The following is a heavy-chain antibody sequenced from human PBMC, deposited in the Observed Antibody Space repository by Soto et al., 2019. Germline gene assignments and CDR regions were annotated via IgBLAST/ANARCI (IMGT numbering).Heavy chain of an antibody. V-gene: IGHV3-30*04. D-gene: IGHD5-18*01. CDR3: ARDVNSYGEYYFDY. J-gene: IGHJ4*02. Sequence: GGSLRLSCTASGITLSNFSIHWVRQAPGKGLEWVAVVSSDGTNKYYSDSVRGRFTGSRDNSKNTLYLQMNSLRAEDTAVYYCARDVNSYGEYYFDYWGQGTLVTVSS. CDR2: VSSDGTNK. CDR1: GITLSNFS.